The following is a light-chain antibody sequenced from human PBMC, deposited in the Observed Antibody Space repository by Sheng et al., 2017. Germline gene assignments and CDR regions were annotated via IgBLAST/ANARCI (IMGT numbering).Light chain of an antibody. J-gene: IGKJ2*01. CDR2: GAS. CDR3: QQYSSSPRT. CDR1: QSVGSK. V-gene: IGKV3-15*01. Sequence: EIVMTQSPATLSVSPGERATLSCRASQSVGSKLAWYQRKPGQSPRLLIYGASTRATGIPARFSGSGSGTEFTLTISSLQSEDFAVYYCQQYSSSPRTFGQGTKLEIK.